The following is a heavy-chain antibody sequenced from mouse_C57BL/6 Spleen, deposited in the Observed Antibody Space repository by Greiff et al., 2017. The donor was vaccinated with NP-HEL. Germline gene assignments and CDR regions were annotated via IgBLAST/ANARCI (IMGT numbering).Heavy chain of an antibody. CDR3: ARGGIYGSSSWCAY. Sequence: EVKLVESGGGLVKPGGSLKLSCAASGFTFSSYAMSWVRQTPEKRLEWVATISDGGSYTYYPDNVKGRFTISRDNAKNNLYLQMSHLKSEDTAMYYCARGGIYGSSSWCAYWGQGTLVTVSA. J-gene: IGHJ3*01. CDR1: GFTFSSYA. D-gene: IGHD1-1*01. CDR2: ISDGGSYT. V-gene: IGHV5-4*03.